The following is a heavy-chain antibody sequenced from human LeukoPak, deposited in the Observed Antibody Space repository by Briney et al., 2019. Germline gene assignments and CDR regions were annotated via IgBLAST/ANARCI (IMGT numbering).Heavy chain of an antibody. Sequence: GGSLRLSCAASGFTFSSYDMHWVRQATGKGLEWVSAIGTAGDTYYPGSVKGRFTISRENAKNSLYLQMNSLRAKDTAVYYCARGVPAARRRVPMIDYWGQGTLVTVSS. CDR3: ARGVPAARRRVPMIDY. CDR2: IGTAGDT. D-gene: IGHD2-2*01. J-gene: IGHJ4*02. CDR1: GFTFSSYD. V-gene: IGHV3-13*01.